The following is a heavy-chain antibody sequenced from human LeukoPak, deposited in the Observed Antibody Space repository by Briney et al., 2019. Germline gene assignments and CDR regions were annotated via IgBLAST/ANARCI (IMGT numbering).Heavy chain of an antibody. CDR2: INHSGST. J-gene: IGHJ4*02. V-gene: IGHV4-34*01. CDR1: GGSFSGYY. CDR3: ARGPYSSG. D-gene: IGHD6-19*01. Sequence: SETLSLTCAVYGGSFSGYYWSWIRQPPGKGLEWIGEINHSGSTNYNPSLKSRVAISVDTSKNQFSLKLSSVTAADTAVYYCARGPYSSGWGQGTLVTVSS.